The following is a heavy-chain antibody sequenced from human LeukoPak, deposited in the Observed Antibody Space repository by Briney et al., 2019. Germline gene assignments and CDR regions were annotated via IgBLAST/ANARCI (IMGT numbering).Heavy chain of an antibody. J-gene: IGHJ4*02. D-gene: IGHD6-19*01. CDR1: GYTFTTYG. Sequence: EASVKVSCKASGYTFTTYGILWVRQAPGQGLEWMGWISAYNGNTNFAQKLQGRVTMTTDTSTSTAYMELRSLRSDDTVMYYCARVIPKSYSSGWSHVDYWGQGTPVTVSS. CDR3: ARVIPKSYSSGWSHVDY. CDR2: ISAYNGNT. V-gene: IGHV1-18*01.